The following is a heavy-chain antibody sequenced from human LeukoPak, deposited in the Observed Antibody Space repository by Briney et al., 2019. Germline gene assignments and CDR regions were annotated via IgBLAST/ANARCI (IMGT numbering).Heavy chain of an antibody. D-gene: IGHD1-26*01. CDR2: INPSGGST. Sequence: GASVKVSCKASGYTFTSYYMHWVRQAPGQGLEWMGIINPSGGSTSYAQKFQGRVTMTRDTSTSTVYMELSSLRSEDTAVYYCVRDGIVGATVGLELDYWGQGTLVTVSS. CDR3: VRDGIVGATVGLELDY. J-gene: IGHJ4*02. V-gene: IGHV1-46*01. CDR1: GYTFTSYY.